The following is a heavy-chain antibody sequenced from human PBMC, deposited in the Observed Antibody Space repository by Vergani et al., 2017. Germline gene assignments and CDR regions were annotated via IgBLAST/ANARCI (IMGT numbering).Heavy chain of an antibody. D-gene: IGHD2-2*02. CDR2: ISYDGSNK. Sequence: QVQLVESGGGVVQPGRSLRLSCAASGFTFSSYGMHWVRQAPGKGLEWVAVISYDGSNKYYADSVKGRFTISRDNSKNTLYLQMNSLRAEDTAVYYCAKSGRYCSSTSCYRGSYYYYYMDVWGKGTTVTVS. J-gene: IGHJ6*03. V-gene: IGHV3-30*18. CDR1: GFTFSSYG. CDR3: AKSGRYCSSTSCYRGSYYYYYMDV.